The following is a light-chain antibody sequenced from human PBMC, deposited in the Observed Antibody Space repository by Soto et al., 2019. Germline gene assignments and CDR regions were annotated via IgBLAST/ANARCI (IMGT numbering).Light chain of an antibody. Sequence: SYELTQPPSVSVAPGQTARITCGGTNIGSKSVHWYQQKPGQAPVVVVYDDRDRPSGIPERFSGSNSGNTAALTISRVEAVDEADYYCQLWDSNSDHVVFVGGTKLTVL. CDR3: QLWDSNSDHVV. CDR2: DDR. V-gene: IGLV3-21*02. CDR1: NIGSKS. J-gene: IGLJ2*01.